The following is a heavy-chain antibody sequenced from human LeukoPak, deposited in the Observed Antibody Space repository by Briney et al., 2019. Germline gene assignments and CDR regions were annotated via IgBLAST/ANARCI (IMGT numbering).Heavy chain of an antibody. CDR1: GGTFTSYA. V-gene: IGHV7-4-1*02. J-gene: IGHJ6*03. CDR3: ARDGGDYYYYYMDV. CDR2: INTNTGNP. Sequence: ASVKVSCKASGGTFTSYAMNWVRQAPGQGLEWMGWINTNTGNPTYAQGFTGRFVFSLDTSVSTAYLQISSLKAEDTAVYYCARDGGDYYYYYMDVWGKGTTVTVSS. D-gene: IGHD2-21*01.